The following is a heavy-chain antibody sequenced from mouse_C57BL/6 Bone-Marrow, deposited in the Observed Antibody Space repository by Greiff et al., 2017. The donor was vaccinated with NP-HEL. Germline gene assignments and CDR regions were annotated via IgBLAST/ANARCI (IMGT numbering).Heavy chain of an antibody. CDR2: IDPSDSYT. CDR3: ARSTMDY. Sequence: QVQLQQPGAELVRPGTSVKLSCKASGYTFTSYWMHWVKQRPGQGLEWIGVIDPSDSYTNYNQKFKGKATLTVDTSSSTAYLKLSSLTSEDSAVYYCARSTMDYWGQGTSVTVSS. CDR1: GYTFTSYW. J-gene: IGHJ4*01. V-gene: IGHV1-59*01.